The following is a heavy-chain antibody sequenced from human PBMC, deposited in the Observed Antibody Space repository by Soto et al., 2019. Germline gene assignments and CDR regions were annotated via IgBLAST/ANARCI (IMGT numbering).Heavy chain of an antibody. J-gene: IGHJ5*01. V-gene: IGHV4-30-4*01. CDR2: IYKSATT. D-gene: IGHD7-27*01. CDR3: ARGRYCLTGRCFPNWFDS. Sequence: SETLSLTCSVSGDSISNLDYFWAWIRQPPGQALEYIGYIYKSATTYYNPSFESRVAISVDTPKSQFSLNVTSVTAADTPVYFCARGRYCLTGRCFPNWFDSWGQGALVTVSS. CDR1: GDSISNLDYF.